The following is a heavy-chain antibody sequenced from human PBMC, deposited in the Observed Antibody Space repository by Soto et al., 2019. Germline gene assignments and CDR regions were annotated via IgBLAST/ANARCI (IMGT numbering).Heavy chain of an antibody. CDR2: IIPIFGTA. Sequence: ASVKVSCKASGGTFSSYAISWGRQASGQGLEWMGGIIPIFGTANYAQKFQGRVTITADEPTSTAYMELSSLRSEDTAVYYCAKRLVRTRVGPPYYGMDVWGQGTTVTVSS. V-gene: IGHV1-69*13. CDR3: AKRLVRTRVGPPYYGMDV. J-gene: IGHJ6*02. D-gene: IGHD6-19*01. CDR1: GGTFSSYA.